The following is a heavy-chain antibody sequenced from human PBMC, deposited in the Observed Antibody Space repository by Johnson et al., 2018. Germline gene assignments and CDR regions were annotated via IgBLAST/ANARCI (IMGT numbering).Heavy chain of an antibody. CDR2: IKQDGSET. J-gene: IGHJ6*03. Sequence: EVQLLESGGRLAQPGGSLRLSCAASGFTFDTYWMSWVRQAPGKGLEWVADIKQDGSETYYLDSVKGRFTISRDNAKASVYLQLNNLRAEDTAVYSCVGEAQYDSLIGYYIRYYNYRDVWGTGTTVTVSS. CDR3: VGEAQYDSLIGYYIRYYNYRDV. D-gene: IGHD3-9*01. CDR1: GFTFDTYW. V-gene: IGHV3-7*01.